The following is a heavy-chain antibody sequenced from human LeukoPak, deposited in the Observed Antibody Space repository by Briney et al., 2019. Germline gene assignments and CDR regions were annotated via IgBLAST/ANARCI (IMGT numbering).Heavy chain of an antibody. CDR2: ISSSSSTI. CDR1: GFTFSSYS. V-gene: IGHV3-48*01. Sequence: GGSLRLSCAASGFTFSSYSMNWVRQAPGKGLEWVSYISSSSSTIYYADSVKGRFNISRDNAKNSLYLQMNSLRAEDTAVYYCARSIFGVVIKFLAFDIWGQGTMVTVSS. CDR3: ARSIFGVVIKFLAFDI. J-gene: IGHJ3*02. D-gene: IGHD3-3*01.